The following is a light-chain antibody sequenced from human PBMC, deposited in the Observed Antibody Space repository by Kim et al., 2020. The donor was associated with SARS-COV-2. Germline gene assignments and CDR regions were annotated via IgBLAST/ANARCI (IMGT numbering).Light chain of an antibody. V-gene: IGKV3-15*01. J-gene: IGKJ4*01. Sequence: VSAGERATPSCRASQSVNTNLAWYQQKPGQAPRLLIYGASTRATGVPARFSGSGSGTDFTLTISSLQSEDFAVYSCQQYNNWPLTFGGGTKVDIK. CDR3: QQYNNWPLT. CDR2: GAS. CDR1: QSVNTN.